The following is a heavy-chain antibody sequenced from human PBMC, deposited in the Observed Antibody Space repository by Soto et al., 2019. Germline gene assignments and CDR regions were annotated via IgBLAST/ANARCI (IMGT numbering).Heavy chain of an antibody. J-gene: IGHJ4*02. CDR2: IYYSGIT. V-gene: IGHV4-39*01. CDR1: GVSISNSSYY. Sequence: SETLSLTCTVSGVSISNSSYYWGWIRRPPGKGLEWIGTIYYSGITYYNPSLKSRVTISVDTSKNQFSLKLTSVTAADTAVYYCARHGSNWGQGTLVTVLL. CDR3: ARHGSN.